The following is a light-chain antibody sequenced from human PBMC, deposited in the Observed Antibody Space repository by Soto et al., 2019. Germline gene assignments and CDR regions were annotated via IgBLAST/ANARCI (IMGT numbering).Light chain of an antibody. CDR3: MQAVQTPPT. V-gene: IGKV2-28*01. J-gene: IGKJ1*01. CDR2: LGS. Sequence: DIVMSQSPLSLPVTPGEPASISCRSSQSLLHNNGYNYLDWYLQKPGQSPQLLIYLGSSRASGVPDRFSGSGSGTDFTLKISRVEAEDVGVYYCMQAVQTPPTFGQGTKVDI. CDR1: QSLLHNNGYNY.